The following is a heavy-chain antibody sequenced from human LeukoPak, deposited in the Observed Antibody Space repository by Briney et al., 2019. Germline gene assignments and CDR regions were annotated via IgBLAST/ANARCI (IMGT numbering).Heavy chain of an antibody. V-gene: IGHV1-24*01. CDR1: GYTLTELS. CDR2: FDPEDGET. J-gene: IGHJ4*02. CDR3: ATDPTSYGDYVEPDY. Sequence: ASVKVSCKVSGYTLTELSMHWVRQAPGKGLEWMGGFDPEDGETIYAQKFQGRVTMTEDTSTDTAYMELSSLRSEDTAVYYCATDPTSYGDYVEPDYWGQGTLVTVSS. D-gene: IGHD4-17*01.